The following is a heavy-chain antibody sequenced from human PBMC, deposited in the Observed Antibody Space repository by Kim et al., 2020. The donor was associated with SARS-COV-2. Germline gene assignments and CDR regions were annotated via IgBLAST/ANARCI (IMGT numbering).Heavy chain of an antibody. CDR3: AREGGRVVPFYYGMDV. CDR2: INTNTGNP. CDR1: GYTFTSYA. V-gene: IGHV7-4-1*02. Sequence: ASVKVSCKASGYTFTSYAMNWVRQAPGQGLEWMGWINTNTGNPTYAQGFTGRFVFSLDTSVNTAYLQISSLKAEDTAVYYCAREGGRVVPFYYGMDVWGQGTTVTVSS. J-gene: IGHJ6*02. D-gene: IGHD3-16*01.